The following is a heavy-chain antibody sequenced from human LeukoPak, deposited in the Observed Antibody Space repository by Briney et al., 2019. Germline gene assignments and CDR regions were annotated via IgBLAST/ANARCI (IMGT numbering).Heavy chain of an antibody. CDR3: ARAPISMVRGVTFPYYYYMDV. CDR1: EFTFSSYA. D-gene: IGHD3-10*01. J-gene: IGHJ6*03. CDR2: ISGSGGST. Sequence: GGSLRLSCAAPEFTFSSYAMSWVRQAPGKGLEWVSAISGSGGSTYYADSVKGRFTISRDNSKNTLYLQMNSLRAEDTAVYYCARAPISMVRGVTFPYYYYMDVWGKGTTVTISS. V-gene: IGHV3-23*01.